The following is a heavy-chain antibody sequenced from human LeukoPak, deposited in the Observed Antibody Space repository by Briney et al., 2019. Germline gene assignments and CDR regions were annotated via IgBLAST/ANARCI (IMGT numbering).Heavy chain of an antibody. Sequence: SVKVSCKASGGTFISYAISWVRQAPGQGLEWMGGIIPIFGTANYAQKFQGRVTITADESTSTAYMELSSLRSEDTAVYCCARVPSSSWYEIDYWGQGTLVTVSS. J-gene: IGHJ4*02. CDR1: GGTFISYA. D-gene: IGHD6-13*01. CDR3: ARVPSSSWYEIDY. CDR2: IIPIFGTA. V-gene: IGHV1-69*13.